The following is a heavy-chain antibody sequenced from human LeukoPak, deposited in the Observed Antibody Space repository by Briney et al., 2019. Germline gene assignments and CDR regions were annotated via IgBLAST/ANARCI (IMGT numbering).Heavy chain of an antibody. V-gene: IGHV3-21*01. CDR1: GFTFSSYS. CDR2: ISSSSAHI. J-gene: IGHJ4*02. Sequence: GGSLRLSCAASGFTFSSYSMNWVRQAPGKGLEWVSFISSSSAHINYADSVKGRFTISRDNPRNSLYLQMNSLRAEDTAVYYCARDIGGSYTTIDYWGQGTLVTVSS. CDR3: ARDIGGSYTTIDY. D-gene: IGHD1-26*01.